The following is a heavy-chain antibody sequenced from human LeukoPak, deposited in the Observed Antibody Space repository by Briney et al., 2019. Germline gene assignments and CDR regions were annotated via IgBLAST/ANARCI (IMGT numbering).Heavy chain of an antibody. CDR1: GFTFSSYA. CDR2: ISGSGGGT. CDR3: ATSPGAAAGSSGLDY. Sequence: PGGSLRLSCASSGFTFSSYAMSWVRQAPGKGLEWVSVISGSGGGTYYADSVKGRFTISRDNSKNTLYLQMNSLRAEDTAVYYCATSPGAAAGSSGLDYWGQGTLVTVSS. V-gene: IGHV3-23*01. J-gene: IGHJ4*02. D-gene: IGHD6-13*01.